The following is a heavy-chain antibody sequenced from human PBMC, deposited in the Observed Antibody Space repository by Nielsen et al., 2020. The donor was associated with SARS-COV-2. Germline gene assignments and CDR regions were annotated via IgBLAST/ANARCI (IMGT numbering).Heavy chain of an antibody. CDR3: ARSATNLIYWYFDL. J-gene: IGHJ2*01. V-gene: IGHV1-69*13. Sequence: SVKVSCKASGGTFSSYAISWVRQAPGQGLEWMGGIIPVFGTTKYAQNFQGRVTITADDYTRTAYMELSSLRSEDTAVYYCARSATNLIYWYFDLWGRGTLVTVSS. CDR1: GGTFSSYA. CDR2: IIPVFGTT. D-gene: IGHD5-12*01.